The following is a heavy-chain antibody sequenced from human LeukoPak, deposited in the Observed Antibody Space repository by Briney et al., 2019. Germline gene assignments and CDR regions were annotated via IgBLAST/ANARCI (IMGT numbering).Heavy chain of an antibody. CDR2: ISAYNGNT. V-gene: IGHV1-18*01. CDR3: ARGRGRYFDWLLWNY. Sequence: ASVKVSCKASGYTFTSYGISWVRQAPGQGLEWMGWISAYNGNTNYAQKLQGRVTMTTDTSTSTAYMELSSLRSEDTAVYYCARGRGRYFDWLLWNYWGQGTLVTVSS. J-gene: IGHJ4*02. D-gene: IGHD3-9*01. CDR1: GYTFTSYG.